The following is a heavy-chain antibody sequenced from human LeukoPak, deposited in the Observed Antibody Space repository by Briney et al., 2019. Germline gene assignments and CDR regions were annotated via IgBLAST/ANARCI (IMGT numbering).Heavy chain of an antibody. Sequence: GGSLRLSCAASGFTFSGYGMHWVRQAPGKGLEWVAFIRYDGSNKYYADSVKGRFTIYRDNSKNTLYLQMNSLRAEDTAVYYCAKAFCSGGSCYSDYWGQGTLVTVSS. CDR1: GFTFSGYG. CDR2: IRYDGSNK. CDR3: AKAFCSGGSCYSDY. D-gene: IGHD2-15*01. V-gene: IGHV3-30*02. J-gene: IGHJ4*02.